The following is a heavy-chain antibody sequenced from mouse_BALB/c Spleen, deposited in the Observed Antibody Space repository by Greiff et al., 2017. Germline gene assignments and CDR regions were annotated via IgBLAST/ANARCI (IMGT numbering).Heavy chain of an antibody. CDR1: GYTFTDYA. Sequence: VQLQQSGAELVRPGVSVKISCKGSGYTFTDYAMHWVKQSHAKSLEWIGVISTYYGDASYNQKFKGKATMTVDKSSSTAYMELARLTSEDSAIYYCARGNYRYDGFAYWGQGTLVTVSA. D-gene: IGHD2-14*01. CDR3: ARGNYRYDGFAY. J-gene: IGHJ3*01. CDR2: ISTYYGDA. V-gene: IGHV1S137*01.